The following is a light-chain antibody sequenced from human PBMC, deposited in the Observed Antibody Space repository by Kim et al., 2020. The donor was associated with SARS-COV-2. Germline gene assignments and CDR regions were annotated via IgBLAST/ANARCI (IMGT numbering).Light chain of an antibody. CDR1: QSISTW. CDR2: DVS. Sequence: ASVGDRVTITCRASQSISTWLAWYQHKPGKAPKLLIHDVSSLESGVPSRFSGSGSGTEFTLTISSLQPDDYATYYCQQYDTNSRTFGRGTKLEI. CDR3: QQYDTNSRT. J-gene: IGKJ4*02. V-gene: IGKV1-5*01.